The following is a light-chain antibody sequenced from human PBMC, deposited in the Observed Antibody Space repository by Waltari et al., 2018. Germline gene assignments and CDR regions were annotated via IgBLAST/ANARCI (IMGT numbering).Light chain of an antibody. Sequence: QSALTQPASVSGFPGQSITISCSGVGSAVGASDYVSWHQHHPGKAPQVIIYDVTNRPSGVSDRFSASKSANTASLTISRLQPEDEADYYCSSQTLDGLVLFGGGTRLTVL. CDR3: SSQTLDGLVL. CDR2: DVT. J-gene: IGLJ2*01. V-gene: IGLV2-14*03. CDR1: GSAVGASDY.